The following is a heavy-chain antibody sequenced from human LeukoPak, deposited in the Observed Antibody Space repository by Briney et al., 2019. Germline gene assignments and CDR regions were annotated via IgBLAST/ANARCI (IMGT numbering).Heavy chain of an antibody. CDR1: GFTVSSNY. V-gene: IGHV3-53*01. CDR2: IYSGGST. J-gene: IGHJ6*02. D-gene: IGHD4-11*01. Sequence: GGSLRLSCAASGFTVSSNYMSWVRQAPGKGLEWVSVIYSGGSTYYADSVKGRFTISRDNSKNTLYLQMNSLRAEDTAMYYCARATSYYYYGMDVWGQGTTVTVSS. CDR3: ARATSYYYYGMDV.